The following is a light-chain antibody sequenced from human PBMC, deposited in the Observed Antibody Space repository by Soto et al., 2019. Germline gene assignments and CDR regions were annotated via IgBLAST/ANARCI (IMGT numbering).Light chain of an antibody. CDR3: QQYGSSPLT. Sequence: EIVLTQSPGILSLSPGERASLSCRASQSVSSNYLAWYQQKPGQAPRLLIYGASSRATGIPDRFSGSGSGTDFTLNVSRLEAEDFAVYYCQQYGSSPLTFGGRT. CDR1: QSVSSNY. CDR2: GAS. V-gene: IGKV3-20*01. J-gene: IGKJ4*01.